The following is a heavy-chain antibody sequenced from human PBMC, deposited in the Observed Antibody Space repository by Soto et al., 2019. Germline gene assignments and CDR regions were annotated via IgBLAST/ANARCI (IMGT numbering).Heavy chain of an antibody. CDR2: IKSKFDGETI. CDR3: ATGLLRYYAY. Sequence: EVQLVESGGGLVKPGGSLRRSCAASGINFSRAWMSWVRQAPGKGREWVGRIKSKFDGETIDYAAPVKGRFTISREDSKNIVYLQMNSLNTEDTAVYYCATGLLRYYAYWGHGTLVTVSS. D-gene: IGHD3-9*01. V-gene: IGHV3-15*01. CDR1: GINFSRAW. J-gene: IGHJ4*01.